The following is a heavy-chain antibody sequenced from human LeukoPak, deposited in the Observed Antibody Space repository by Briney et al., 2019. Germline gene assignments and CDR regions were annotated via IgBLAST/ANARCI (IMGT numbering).Heavy chain of an antibody. CDR2: ISWNSGSI. J-gene: IGHJ3*02. Sequence: GGSLRLSCAASGFTFDDYAMHWVRQAPGKGLEWVSGISWNSGSIGYADSVKGRFTISGDNAKNSLYLQMNSLRAEDTALYYCAKGTKVVVAATDDAFDIWGQGTMVTVSS. D-gene: IGHD2-15*01. CDR3: AKGTKVVVAATDDAFDI. V-gene: IGHV3-9*01. CDR1: GFTFDDYA.